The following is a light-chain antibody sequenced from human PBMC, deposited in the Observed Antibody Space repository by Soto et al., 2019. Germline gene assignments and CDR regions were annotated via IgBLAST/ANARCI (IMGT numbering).Light chain of an antibody. V-gene: IGLV1-47*02. CDR2: SNN. CDR1: SSNIGSNY. Sequence: QLVLTQPPSASGTPGQRVTISCSGSSSNIGSNYVYWYQQLPGTAPKLLIYSNNQRPSGVPDRFSGSKSGTSASLAISGLRSEDEADYYCAAWDDSLSGFLFGGGTQLTVL. J-gene: IGLJ3*02. CDR3: AAWDDSLSGFL.